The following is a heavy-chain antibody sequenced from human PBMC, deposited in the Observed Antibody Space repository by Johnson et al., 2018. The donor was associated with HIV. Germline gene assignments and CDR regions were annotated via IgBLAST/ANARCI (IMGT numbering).Heavy chain of an antibody. CDR2: IRYDGSNK. J-gene: IGHJ3*02. V-gene: IGHV3-30*02. Sequence: VQLVESGGGVVQPGGSLRLSCAASGFTFSSYGMHWVRQAPGKGLEWVAFIRYDGSNKYYADSVKGRFTISRDNSKNTLYLQMNSLRAEDTAVYYCAKGGITMAPDAVDMWGQGTMVTVSS. D-gene: IGHD3-10*01. CDR3: AKGGITMAPDAVDM. CDR1: GFTFSSYG.